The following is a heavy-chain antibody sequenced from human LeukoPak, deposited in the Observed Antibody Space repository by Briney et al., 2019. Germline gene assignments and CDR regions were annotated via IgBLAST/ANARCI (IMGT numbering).Heavy chain of an antibody. CDR2: IIPILGIA. CDR3: ARSVYGGNFAVEYFDY. Sequence: ASVKVSCKASGGTFSSYAISWVRQAPGQGLEWMGRIIPILGIANYAQKFQGRVTITADKSTSTAYMELSSLRSEDTAVCYCARSVYGGNFAVEYFDYWGQGTLVTVSS. V-gene: IGHV1-69*04. J-gene: IGHJ4*02. D-gene: IGHD4-23*01. CDR1: GGTFSSYA.